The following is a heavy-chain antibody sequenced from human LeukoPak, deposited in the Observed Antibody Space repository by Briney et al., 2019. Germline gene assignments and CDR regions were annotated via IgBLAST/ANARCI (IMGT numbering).Heavy chain of an antibody. CDR3: ARLSGSYYNSPFYFDY. CDR2: FSGGDDST. J-gene: IGHJ4*02. Sequence: PGGSLRLSCAGSGFTFITYAMSWVRQAPGKGLEWVSAFSGGDDSTYYAHSVRGRFTISRDSSRNTLYLQMNSLRAEDTAVYYCARLSGSYYNSPFYFDYGGEGTLVTVSS. D-gene: IGHD3-10*01. CDR1: GFTFITYA. V-gene: IGHV3-23*01.